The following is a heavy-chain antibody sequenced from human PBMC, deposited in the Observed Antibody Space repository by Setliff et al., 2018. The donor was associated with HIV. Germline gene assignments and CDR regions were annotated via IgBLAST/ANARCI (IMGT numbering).Heavy chain of an antibody. V-gene: IGHV3-48*04. CDR1: GFTFSSFA. D-gene: IGHD2-8*01. Sequence: PGGSLRLSCAASGFTFSSFAMNWVRQAPGKGLEWISYINLDSRAIYYAHSVRGRFTISRDNARDSLYLQMSSLRAEDTAVYYCVRSVRGALYFDFWGQGTLVTVSS. CDR3: VRSVRGALYFDF. J-gene: IGHJ4*02. CDR2: INLDSRAI.